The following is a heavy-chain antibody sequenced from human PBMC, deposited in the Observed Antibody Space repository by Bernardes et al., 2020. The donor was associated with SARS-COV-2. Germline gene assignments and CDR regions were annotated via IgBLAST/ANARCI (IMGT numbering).Heavy chain of an antibody. CDR1: GFTVSSNY. J-gene: IGHJ4*02. CDR2: IYSGGST. D-gene: IGHD6-13*01. CDR3: ARTPYTAADKGFFDY. V-gene: IGHV3-53*04. Sequence: GSLRLSCAASGFTVSSNYMSWVRQAPGKGLEWVSVIYSGGSTYYADSVKGRFTISRHNSKNTLYLQMNSLRAEDTAVYYCARTPYTAADKGFFDYWGQGTLVTVSS.